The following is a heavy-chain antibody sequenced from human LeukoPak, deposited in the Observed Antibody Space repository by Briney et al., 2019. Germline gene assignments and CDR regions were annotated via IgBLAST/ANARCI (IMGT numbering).Heavy chain of an antibody. V-gene: IGHV3-30*18. CDR3: AKAFTVTTPYYFDY. CDR1: GFTFSSYG. CDR2: ISYDGSNK. Sequence: GGSLRLSCAASGFTFSSYGMHWVRQAPGKGLEWVAVISYDGSNKYYADSVKGRFTISRDNSKNTLYLQMNSLRAEDTAVYYCAKAFTVTTPYYFDYWGQGTLVTVSS. J-gene: IGHJ4*02. D-gene: IGHD4-17*01.